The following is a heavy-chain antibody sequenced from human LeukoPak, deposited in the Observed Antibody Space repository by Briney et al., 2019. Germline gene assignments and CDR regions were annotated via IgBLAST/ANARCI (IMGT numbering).Heavy chain of an antibody. CDR1: GFTFSSLV. CDR2: ISVSAGSA. J-gene: IGHJ4*02. V-gene: IGHV3-23*01. CDR3: AARPPGGSGRGYYDY. Sequence: QPGGSLRLSCAPSGFTFSSLVMSWVRQAPGKGLEWVSAISVSAGSASYADSVKGRFTISRDNSKNTLYLQMNSLRAEDTAVYYCAARPPGGSGRGYYDYWGQGTLVSVSS. D-gene: IGHD3-10*01.